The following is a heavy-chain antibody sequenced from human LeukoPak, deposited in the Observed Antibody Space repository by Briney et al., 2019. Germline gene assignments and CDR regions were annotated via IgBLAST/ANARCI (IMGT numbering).Heavy chain of an antibody. D-gene: IGHD2-2*01. J-gene: IGHJ4*02. CDR1: GGSISSGSYY. V-gene: IGHV4-61*02. CDR2: IYTSGST. CDR3: AREVVSAAKYDY. Sequence: SETLSLTCTVSGGSISSGSYYWSWIRQPAGKGLEWVGRIYTSGSTNYNPSLKSRVTISVDTSKNQFSLKLSSVTAADTAVYYCAREVVSAAKYDYWGQGTLVTVSS.